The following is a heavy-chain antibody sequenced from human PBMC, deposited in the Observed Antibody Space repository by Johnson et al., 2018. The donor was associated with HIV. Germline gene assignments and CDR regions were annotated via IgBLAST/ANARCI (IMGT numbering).Heavy chain of an antibody. V-gene: IGHV3-20*04. CDR2: INWNGRRT. CDR3: ARADTAMVRGAFDI. Sequence: VQLVESGGGVVRPGGSLRLSCAASGLMLDVYGMSWVRPAPGQGLEWVSVINWNGRRTGYADSVKGRFTISRDNAKNSLYLQMNSLRAEDTALYYCARADTAMVRGAFDIWGQGTMVTVSS. D-gene: IGHD5-18*01. CDR1: GLMLDVYG. J-gene: IGHJ3*02.